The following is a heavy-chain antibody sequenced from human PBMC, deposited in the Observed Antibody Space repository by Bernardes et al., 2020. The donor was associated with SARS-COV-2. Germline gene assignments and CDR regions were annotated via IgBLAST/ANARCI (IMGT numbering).Heavy chain of an antibody. V-gene: IGHV3-74*01. CDR1: GFTFSNSW. CDR3: ARAGNYRFDY. J-gene: IGHJ4*02. D-gene: IGHD1-7*01. Sequence: GSLRLSCATSGFTFSNSWMHWVRQAPGKGLMWVSRINGDGTTINYGDSVKGRFTISRDNAKNTLYLQMSSLGVEDTAVYYCARAGNYRFDYWGQGTLVTVSS. CDR2: INGDGTTI.